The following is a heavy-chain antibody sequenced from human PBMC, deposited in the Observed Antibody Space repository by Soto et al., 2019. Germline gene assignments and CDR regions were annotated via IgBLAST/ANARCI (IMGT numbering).Heavy chain of an antibody. CDR2: ISYDGSNK. V-gene: IGHV3-30-3*01. J-gene: IGHJ6*02. Sequence: HPGGSLRLSCAASGFTFSSYAMHWVRQAPGKGLEWVAVISYDGSNKYYTDSVKGRFTISRDNSKNTLYLQMNSLRVEDTAVYFCARDGMDVWGQGTTVTVSS. CDR3: ARDGMDV. CDR1: GFTFSSYA.